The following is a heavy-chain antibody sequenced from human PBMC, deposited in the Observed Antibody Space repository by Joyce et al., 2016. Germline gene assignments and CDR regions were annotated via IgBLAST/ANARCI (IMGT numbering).Heavy chain of an antibody. CDR3: AKGEGYNGRFDTYFEY. J-gene: IGHJ4*02. CDR2: VIPVFSRS. Sequence: QVQLVQSGAEVKKPGSSVKVSCKTSGGTFSQYAVTWVRQAPGQGLEWMGGVIPVFSRSDYAQKFQDRVTITADEFTNTAYMELTGLRSEDTAVYYCAKGEGYNGRFDTYFEYWGQGTLITVSS. CDR1: GGTFSQYA. V-gene: IGHV1-69*12. D-gene: IGHD5-12*01.